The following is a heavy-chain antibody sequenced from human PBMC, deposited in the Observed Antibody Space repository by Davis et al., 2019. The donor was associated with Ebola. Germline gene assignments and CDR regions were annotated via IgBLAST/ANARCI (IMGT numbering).Heavy chain of an antibody. V-gene: IGHV4-59*08. D-gene: IGHD5-24*01. CDR1: GGSVTSYL. Sequence: SETLSLTCTVSGGSVTSYLWTWIRQPPGKGLEWIGNIYYSGTTNYNPSLKSRVTILVDTSKNQFSLKLTSVTAADTAVYHCVRQMATTYPIDYWGRGTLVTVSS. CDR3: VRQMATTYPIDY. CDR2: IYYSGTT. J-gene: IGHJ4*01.